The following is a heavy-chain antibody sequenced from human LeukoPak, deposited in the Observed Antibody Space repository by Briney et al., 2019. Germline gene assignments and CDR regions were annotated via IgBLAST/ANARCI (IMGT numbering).Heavy chain of an antibody. CDR2: ISSSSSYI. CDR1: GFTFSSYS. D-gene: IGHD5-18*01. Sequence: GGSLRLSCAASGFTFSSYSMNWVRQAPGKGLEWVSSISSSSSYIYYADSVKGRFTISRDNAKNSLYLQMNSLRAEDTAGYYCAIADTAMVGFDHWGQGTLVTVSS. CDR3: AIADTAMVGFDH. V-gene: IGHV3-21*01. J-gene: IGHJ4*02.